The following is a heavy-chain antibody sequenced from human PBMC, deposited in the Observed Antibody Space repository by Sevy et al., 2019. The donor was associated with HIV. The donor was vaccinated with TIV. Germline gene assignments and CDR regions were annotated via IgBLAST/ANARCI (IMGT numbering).Heavy chain of an antibody. Sequence: GGSLRLSCAASGFTFPTYAMNWVRQAPGKGLEWVSGISGSGDSTYYADSVKGRFTISRDNSKNTLYLQMNSLRAEDTAIYYCAKGDSYCGGDCYSDGDLDDWGQGTLVTVSS. D-gene: IGHD2-21*02. J-gene: IGHJ4*02. CDR3: AKGDSYCGGDCYSDGDLDD. V-gene: IGHV3-23*01. CDR1: GFTFPTYA. CDR2: ISGSGDST.